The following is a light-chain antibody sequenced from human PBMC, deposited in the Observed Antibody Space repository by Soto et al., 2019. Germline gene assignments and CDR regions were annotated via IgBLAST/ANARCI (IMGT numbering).Light chain of an antibody. CDR1: SSNIGSSF. CDR3: AAWDSRLSAVL. Sequence: QSVLTQPPSVSAAPGQKVTISCSGDSSNIGSSFVSWYQQVPGTAPKLLIYDNYKRPSEIPDRFSASKSGASASLDITGLQTGDEADYHCAAWDSRLSAVLFGGGTKVTVL. CDR2: DNY. V-gene: IGLV1-51*01. J-gene: IGLJ2*01.